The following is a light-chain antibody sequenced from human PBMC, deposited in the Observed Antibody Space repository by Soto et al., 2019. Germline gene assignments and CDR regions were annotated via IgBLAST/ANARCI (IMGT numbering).Light chain of an antibody. CDR2: DAS. CDR3: QQSFSTSIT. CDR1: QSVTSW. J-gene: IGKJ5*01. Sequence: DIQLTQSPSTLPASVGTRVTITRRASQSVTSWLAWYQQKPGKAPKLMIHDASILQSGVPSRFSGSGSGTEFTLTISSLQPEDFATYYCQQSFSTSITFGQGTRLEIK. V-gene: IGKV1-5*01.